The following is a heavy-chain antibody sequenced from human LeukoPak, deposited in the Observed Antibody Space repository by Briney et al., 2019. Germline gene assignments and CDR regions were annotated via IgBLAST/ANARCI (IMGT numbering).Heavy chain of an antibody. J-gene: IGHJ5*02. D-gene: IGHD5-12*01. CDR2: ISGSGGSA. V-gene: IGHV3-23*01. Sequence: GGSLRLSCAASGFTFSSYAMSWVRQAPGKGLEWVSAISGSGGSAYYADSVKGRFTISRDSSKNTLYLQMNSLRAEDTAVYYCAKDSGTSRVATILTWGQGTLVTVSS. CDR1: GFTFSSYA. CDR3: AKDSGTSRVATILT.